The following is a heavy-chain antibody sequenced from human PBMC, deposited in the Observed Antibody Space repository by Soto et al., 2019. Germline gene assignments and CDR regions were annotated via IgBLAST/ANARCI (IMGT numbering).Heavy chain of an antibody. D-gene: IGHD3-10*01. V-gene: IGHV1-69*08. CDR2: IIPILGIA. CDR3: AREEYYYGSGAFFDY. J-gene: IGHJ4*02. CDR1: GGTFSSYT. Sequence: QVQLVQSGAEVKKPGSSVKVSCKASGGTFSSYTISWVRQAPGQGLEWMGRIIPILGIANYAQKFQGRVTITADKSTSTAYMGLRRLRSEDTAVYYCAREEYYYGSGAFFDYWGQGTLVTVSS.